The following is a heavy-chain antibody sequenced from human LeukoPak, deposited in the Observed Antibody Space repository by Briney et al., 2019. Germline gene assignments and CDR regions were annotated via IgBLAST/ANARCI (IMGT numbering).Heavy chain of an antibody. CDR1: GYTFTSYG. J-gene: IGHJ4*02. V-gene: IGHV1-18*01. Sequence: GASVKVSCKASGYTFTSYGISWVRQAPGQGLEWVGEINPYNGYTKYAWRLQGRVTMTRDTSISTAFMEVSRLTSDDTAVYYCARDYSLNDFDYWGQGTLVTVAS. CDR3: ARDYSLNDFDY. D-gene: IGHD1-1*01. CDR2: INPYNGYT.